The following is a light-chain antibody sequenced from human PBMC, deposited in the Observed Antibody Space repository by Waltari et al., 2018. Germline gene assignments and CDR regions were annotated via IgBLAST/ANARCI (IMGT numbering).Light chain of an antibody. CDR1: SLRKFS. CDR3: HSRDSTSTRV. V-gene: IGLV3-19*01. J-gene: IGLJ3*02. Sequence: SSELNQDPAVSVALGQTVKITCQGDSLRKFSASWYQQRPGQAPILVLYVPDYRPEGLPGRLSGSTSGGTASLTSTGAQAEDEAVYYCHSRDSTSTRVFGGGTRLTV. CDR2: VPD.